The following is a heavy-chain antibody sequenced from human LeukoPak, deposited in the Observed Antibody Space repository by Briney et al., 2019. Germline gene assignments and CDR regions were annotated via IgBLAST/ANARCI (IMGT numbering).Heavy chain of an antibody. J-gene: IGHJ4*02. CDR3: AKARSEGRFLEWLLSIDY. CDR2: ISYDGSNK. D-gene: IGHD3-3*01. V-gene: IGHV3-30*18. Sequence: GGSLRLSCAASGFTFSGYGMHWVRQAPGKGLEWVAVISYDGSNKYYADSVKGRFTISRDNSKNTLYLQMNSLRAEDTAVYYCAKARSEGRFLEWLLSIDYWGQGTLVTVSS. CDR1: GFTFSGYG.